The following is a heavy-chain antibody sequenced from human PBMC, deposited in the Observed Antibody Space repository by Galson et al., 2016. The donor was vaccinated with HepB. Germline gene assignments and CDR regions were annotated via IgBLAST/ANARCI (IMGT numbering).Heavy chain of an antibody. Sequence: SVKVSCKASGGTFRNYAIIWVRQAPGQGLEWMGGIIPIFGTPNYAQKFQGRVTIVADRSTSTAYMELNNLRSGDTAVYYCARGTPHSDFWSGRTEHYYFDYWGQGTLVTVSS. CDR3: ARGTPHSDFWSGRTEHYYFDY. CDR1: GGTFRNYA. J-gene: IGHJ4*02. V-gene: IGHV1-69*06. CDR2: IIPIFGTP. D-gene: IGHD3-3*01.